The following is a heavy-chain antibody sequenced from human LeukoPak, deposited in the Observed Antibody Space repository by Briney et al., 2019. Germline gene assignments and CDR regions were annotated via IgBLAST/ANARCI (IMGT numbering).Heavy chain of an antibody. Sequence: SETLSLTCSVSGVSISSSYWSWIRQPPGKRLEWIGYIHYSGGTNYNPSLKSRVTISLDTSKNQLSLKLSSVTAADTAVYYCARHLLYRSGWYNVGAFDIWGRGTMVTGSS. J-gene: IGHJ3*02. CDR2: IHYSGGT. CDR3: ARHLLYRSGWYNVGAFDI. V-gene: IGHV4-59*01. CDR1: GVSISSSY. D-gene: IGHD6-19*01.